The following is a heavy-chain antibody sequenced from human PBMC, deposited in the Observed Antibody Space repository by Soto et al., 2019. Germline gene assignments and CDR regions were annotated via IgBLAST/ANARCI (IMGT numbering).Heavy chain of an antibody. Sequence: QVQLQQWGAGLLKPSETLSLTCAVYGGSFSGYYWSWVRQSPRKGLEWIGEINHSGSTNYNPSLKRRLTISVDTSKNQFSLKRSSVTAADTALYYGVSCDSGDYPRYWGQGTLVTVSS. D-gene: IGHD4-17*01. CDR1: GGSFSGYY. J-gene: IGHJ4*02. CDR2: INHSGST. V-gene: IGHV4-34*01. CDR3: VSCDSGDYPRY.